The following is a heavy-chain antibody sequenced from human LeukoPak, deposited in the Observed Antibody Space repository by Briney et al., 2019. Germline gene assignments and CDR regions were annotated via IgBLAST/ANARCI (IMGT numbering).Heavy chain of an antibody. CDR1: GYTLTRHA. Sequence: ASVRVSGKDSGYTLTRHAMNWVRRAPGQGLEWMGGIIPIFGTANYAQKFQGRVTITADESTSTAYMELSSLRSEDTAVYYCARTGGGYYYYYMDVWGKGTTVTVSS. J-gene: IGHJ6*03. V-gene: IGHV1-69*13. D-gene: IGHD1-14*01. CDR2: IIPIFGTA. CDR3: ARTGGGYYYYYMDV.